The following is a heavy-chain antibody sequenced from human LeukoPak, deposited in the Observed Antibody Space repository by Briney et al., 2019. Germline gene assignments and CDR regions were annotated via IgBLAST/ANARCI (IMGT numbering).Heavy chain of an antibody. CDR2: INHSGST. CDR3: ARLGFTMILVATT. Sequence: PSETLSLTCAVYGGSFSGYYWSWIRQPPGKGLEWIGEINHSGSTNYNPSLKSRVTISVDTSKNQFSLKLSSVTAADTAVYYCARLGFTMILVATTWGQGTLVTVSS. J-gene: IGHJ4*02. D-gene: IGHD3-22*01. V-gene: IGHV4-34*01. CDR1: GGSFSGYY.